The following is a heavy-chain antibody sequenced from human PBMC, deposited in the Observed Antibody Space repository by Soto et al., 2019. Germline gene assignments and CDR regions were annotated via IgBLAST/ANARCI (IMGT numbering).Heavy chain of an antibody. V-gene: IGHV3-23*01. D-gene: IGHD3-3*01. J-gene: IGHJ4*02. Sequence: GGSLRLSCAASGFTFSSYAMSWVRQAPGKGLEWVSAISGSGGSTYYADSVKGRFTISRDNSKNTLYLQMNSLRAEDTAVYYCAKLITIFGGPRPYYFDYWGQGTLVTVSS. CDR2: ISGSGGST. CDR3: AKLITIFGGPRPYYFDY. CDR1: GFTFSSYA.